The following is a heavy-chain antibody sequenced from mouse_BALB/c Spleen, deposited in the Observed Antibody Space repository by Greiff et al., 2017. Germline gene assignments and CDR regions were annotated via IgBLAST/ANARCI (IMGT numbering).Heavy chain of an antibody. D-gene: IGHD1-1*01. Sequence: EVQGVESGGGLVKPGGSLKLSCAASGFTFSSYAMSWVRQTPEKRLEWVASISSGGSTYYPDSVKGRFTISRDNARNILYLQMSSLRSEDTAMYYCARDYYYGSSHYAMDYWGQGTSVTVSS. V-gene: IGHV5-6-5*01. CDR2: ISSGGST. J-gene: IGHJ4*01. CDR1: GFTFSSYA. CDR3: ARDYYYGSSHYAMDY.